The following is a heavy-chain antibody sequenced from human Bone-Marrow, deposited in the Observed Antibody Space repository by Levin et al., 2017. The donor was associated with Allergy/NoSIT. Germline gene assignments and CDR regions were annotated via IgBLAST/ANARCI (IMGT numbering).Heavy chain of an antibody. J-gene: IGHJ4*02. CDR1: GFTFSSYG. CDR2: IWYDGSNK. D-gene: IGHD2-15*01. V-gene: IGHV3-33*01. Sequence: QSGGSLRLSCAASGFTFSSYGMHWVRQAPGKGLEWVAVIWYDGSNKYYADSVKGRFTISRDNSKNTLYLQMNSLRAEDTAVYYCASGPHRSSGDSFDYWGQGTLVTVSS. CDR3: ASGPHRSSGDSFDY.